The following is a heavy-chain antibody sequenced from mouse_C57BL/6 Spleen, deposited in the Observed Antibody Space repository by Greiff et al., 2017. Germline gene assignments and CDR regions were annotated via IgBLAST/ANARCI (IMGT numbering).Heavy chain of an antibody. CDR2: IWGDGST. CDR1: GFSLTSYG. CDR3: AKGKDLLYDGYYGLAMDY. J-gene: IGHJ4*01. Sequence: QVQLKESGPGLVAPSQSLSITCTVSGFSLTSYGVSWVRQPPGKGLEWLGVIWGDGSTNYHSALISRLSISKDNSKSQVFLKLNSLQTDDTATYYCAKGKDLLYDGYYGLAMDYWGQGTSVTVAS. V-gene: IGHV2-3*01. D-gene: IGHD2-3*01.